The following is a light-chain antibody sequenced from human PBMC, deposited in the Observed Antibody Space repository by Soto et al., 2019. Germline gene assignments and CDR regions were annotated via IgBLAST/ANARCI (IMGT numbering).Light chain of an antibody. CDR2: EGT. CDR1: SSDVVTYNL. Sequence: QSFLTQPASVSGSPGRSISISCTGTSSDVVTYNLVSWYQQHPGKAPTVLIYEGTKRPSGVSNRFSGSKSGNTASLTISGLQTEDEADYYCYSFAGSTTFSYVFGPGTKVTVL. J-gene: IGLJ1*01. V-gene: IGLV2-23*03. CDR3: YSFAGSTTFSYV.